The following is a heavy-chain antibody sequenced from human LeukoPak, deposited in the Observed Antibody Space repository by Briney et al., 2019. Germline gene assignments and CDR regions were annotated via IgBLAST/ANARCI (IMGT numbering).Heavy chain of an antibody. CDR2: FNSDGSSP. CDR1: GFTFSSYG. Sequence: GGSLRLSCAASGFTFSSYGMHWVRQAPGKGPVWVSRFNSDGSSPSYADSVKGRFTISRDIAKNTLYLQMNSLRADDTAVYYCAREVAAGTFYYYYYMDVWGKGTTVTISS. CDR3: AREVAAGTFYYYYYMDV. V-gene: IGHV3-74*01. D-gene: IGHD6-13*01. J-gene: IGHJ6*03.